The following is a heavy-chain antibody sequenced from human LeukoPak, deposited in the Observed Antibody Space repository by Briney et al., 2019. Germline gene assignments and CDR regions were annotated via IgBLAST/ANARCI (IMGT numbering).Heavy chain of an antibody. V-gene: IGHV4-34*01. Sequence: SETLSLTCAVYGGSFSGYYWSWIRQPPGKGLEWIGEINHSGSTNYNPSLKSRVTISVDTSKNQFSLKLSSVTAADTAVYYCATFYGSGRSKLNYFDYWGQGTLVTVSS. CDR3: ATFYGSGRSKLNYFDY. CDR2: INHSGST. J-gene: IGHJ4*02. D-gene: IGHD3-10*01. CDR1: GGSFSGYY.